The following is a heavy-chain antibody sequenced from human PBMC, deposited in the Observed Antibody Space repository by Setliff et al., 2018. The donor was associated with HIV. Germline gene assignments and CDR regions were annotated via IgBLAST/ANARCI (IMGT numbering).Heavy chain of an antibody. D-gene: IGHD3-22*01. CDR2: IYSDGSS. Sequence: PGGSLRLSCAASGFIFSNYWMHWVRQAPGKGLVWVSRIYSDGSSYYADSVKGRFTISRDNSKNTVFLQMNSLRGEDTAVYYCARAGVYYDSSGYCIDYWGQGTLVTVSS. V-gene: IGHV3-74*01. CDR1: GFIFSNYW. CDR3: ARAGVYYDSSGYCIDY. J-gene: IGHJ4*02.